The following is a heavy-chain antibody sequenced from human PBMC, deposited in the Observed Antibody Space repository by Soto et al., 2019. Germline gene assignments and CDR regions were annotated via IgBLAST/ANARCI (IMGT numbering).Heavy chain of an antibody. Sequence: ASVKVSCKASGYTFTSYGISWVRQAPGQGLEWMGWISAYNGNTNYAQKLQGRVTMTTDTSTSTAYMELWSLISDDTAVYYCAERGKLWLLYYGMDVWGQGTKVTVSS. J-gene: IGHJ6*02. CDR1: GYTFTSYG. V-gene: IGHV1-18*04. CDR2: ISAYNGNT. CDR3: AERGKLWLLYYGMDV. D-gene: IGHD5-18*01.